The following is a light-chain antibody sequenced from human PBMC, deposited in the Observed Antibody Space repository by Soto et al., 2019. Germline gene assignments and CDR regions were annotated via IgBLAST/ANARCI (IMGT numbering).Light chain of an antibody. CDR1: SSNIGSNT. Sequence: QSVLTQPPSASGTPGQRVTISCSGSSSNIGSNTVNWYQQLPGTAPKLLIYSSNQRPSGVPDRFSGSKSGNTASLTISGLQAEDEADYYCSSYTSSSTQVFGGGTKLTVL. V-gene: IGLV1-44*01. J-gene: IGLJ3*02. CDR2: SSN. CDR3: SSYTSSSTQV.